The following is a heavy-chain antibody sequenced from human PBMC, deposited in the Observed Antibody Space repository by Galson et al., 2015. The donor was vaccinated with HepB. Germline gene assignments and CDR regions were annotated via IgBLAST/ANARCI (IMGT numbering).Heavy chain of an antibody. CDR2: ISAYNGNT. J-gene: IGHJ6*02. Sequence: SVKVSCKASGYTFTSYGISWVRQAPGQGLEWMGWISAYNGNTDYAQKLQGRVTMTTDTSTSTAYMELRSLRSDDTAVYYCARDGYYDSSGYPYYCYGMDVWGQGTTVTVSS. CDR1: GYTFTSYG. D-gene: IGHD3-22*01. V-gene: IGHV1-18*01. CDR3: ARDGYYDSSGYPYYCYGMDV.